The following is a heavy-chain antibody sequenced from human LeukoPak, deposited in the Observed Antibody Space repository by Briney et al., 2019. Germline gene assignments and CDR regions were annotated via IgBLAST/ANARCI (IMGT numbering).Heavy chain of an antibody. J-gene: IGHJ5*02. D-gene: IGHD2-2*01. V-gene: IGHV3-30*18. CDR2: ISYDGNSE. CDR3: AKRRSTSCYDP. CDR1: GFTFSDYG. Sequence: PGRSLRLSCAASGFTFSDYGMHWVRQAPGKGLEWVAVISYDGNSEYYADSVKGRFSISRDNSKDTLYLQMNSLRPEDTAVYYCAKRRSTSCYDPCGQGALVSASS.